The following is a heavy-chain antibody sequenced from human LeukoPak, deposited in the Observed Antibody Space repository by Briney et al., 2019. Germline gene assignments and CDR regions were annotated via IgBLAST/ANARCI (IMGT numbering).Heavy chain of an antibody. V-gene: IGHV3-23*01. CDR1: GFTFSSYA. CDR2: ISGSGGST. Sequence: GGSLRLSCAASGFTFSSYAMSWVRQAPGKGLEWVSAISGSGGSTYYADSVKGRFTISRDNSKNTLYLQMNSLRAEDTAVYYCAKGSGVAAAGHLNRFGPWGQGTLVTVSS. D-gene: IGHD6-13*01. CDR3: AKGSGVAAAGHLNRFGP. J-gene: IGHJ5*02.